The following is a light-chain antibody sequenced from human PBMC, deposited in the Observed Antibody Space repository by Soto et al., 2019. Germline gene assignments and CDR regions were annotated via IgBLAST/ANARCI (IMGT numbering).Light chain of an antibody. V-gene: IGKV1-39*01. CDR1: QSITTY. J-gene: IGKJ1*01. Sequence: DVQMTQSPSSLSASVGDSVTITCRANQSITTYLNWYQQKPGKAPKLLIYAASSLQSGVPSRFRGSGSATDFTLSISSLQPEDSATYYCQQSYVSPWTFGQGTKVEIK. CDR3: QQSYVSPWT. CDR2: AAS.